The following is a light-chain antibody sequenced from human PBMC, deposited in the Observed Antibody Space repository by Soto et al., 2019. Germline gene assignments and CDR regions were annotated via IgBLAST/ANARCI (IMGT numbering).Light chain of an antibody. V-gene: IGKV3-20*01. CDR2: GAS. Sequence: EIVLTQSPDTLSLSPGESATLSCRASQSVRSSYLAWYQQTPGQTPRLLIYGASSRATGIPDRFSGSGSGTDFTLTISRLEPEDFAVYYCQQYGSSPETFGQGTKVDIK. CDR3: QQYGSSPET. CDR1: QSVRSSY. J-gene: IGKJ1*01.